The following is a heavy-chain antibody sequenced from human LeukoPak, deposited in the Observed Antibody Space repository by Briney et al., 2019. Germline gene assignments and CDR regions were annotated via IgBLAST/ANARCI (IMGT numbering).Heavy chain of an antibody. D-gene: IGHD3-3*01. CDR2: INPSGGST. CDR1: GYTFTSYY. V-gene: IGHV1-46*01. J-gene: IGHJ5*02. Sequence: VASVKVSCKASGYTFTSYYMHWVRQAPGQGLEWMGIINPSGGSTSYAQKFQGRVTMTRDTSTSTVCMELSSLRSEDTAVYYCARDRNTIFGVVIYWFDPWGQGTLVTVSS. CDR3: ARDRNTIFGVVIYWFDP.